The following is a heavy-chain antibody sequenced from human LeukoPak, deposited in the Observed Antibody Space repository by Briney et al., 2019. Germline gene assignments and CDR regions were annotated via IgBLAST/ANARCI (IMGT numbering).Heavy chain of an antibody. CDR1: GFTFSDYG. CDR2: IRFNGTKQ. CDR3: AKEQYYDILTGYSKVMDV. Sequence: GGSLRLSCVVSGFTFSDYGMHWVRQAPGKGLEWVGFIRFNGTKQYYADSVKGRFTISRDNSKNTLYLQMNSLRAEDTAVYYCAKEQYYDILTGYSKVMDVWGKGTTVTVSS. V-gene: IGHV3-30*02. D-gene: IGHD3-9*01. J-gene: IGHJ6*04.